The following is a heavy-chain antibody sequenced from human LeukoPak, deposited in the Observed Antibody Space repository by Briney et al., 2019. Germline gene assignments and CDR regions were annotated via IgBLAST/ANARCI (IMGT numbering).Heavy chain of an antibody. D-gene: IGHD4-11*01. CDR1: GFSSSNAW. J-gene: IGHJ4*02. CDR2: IKSKTDDGPT. Sequence: GGSLRLSCAASGFSSSNAWMNWIRQAPGKGPEWVGRIKSKTDDGPTEYAASVKGRFTISKDDSKNTLYLQMNSLKTEDTAVYYCTTEAYRWGQGTLVTVSS. CDR3: TTEAYR. V-gene: IGHV3-15*07.